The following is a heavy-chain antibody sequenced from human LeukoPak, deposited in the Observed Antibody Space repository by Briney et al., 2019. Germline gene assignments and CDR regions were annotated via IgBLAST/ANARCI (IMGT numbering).Heavy chain of an antibody. J-gene: IGHJ5*02. CDR1: GGSISSSSYY. V-gene: IGHV4-39*01. D-gene: IGHD2-2*02. Sequence: SETLSLTCTVSGGSISSSSYYWGWIRQPPGKGLEWIGSIYYSGSTYYNPSLKGRVTISVDTSKNQFSLKLSSVTAADTAVYYCASRRIVVVPAAILNWFDPWGQGTLVTVSS. CDR3: ASRRIVVVPAAILNWFDP. CDR2: IYYSGST.